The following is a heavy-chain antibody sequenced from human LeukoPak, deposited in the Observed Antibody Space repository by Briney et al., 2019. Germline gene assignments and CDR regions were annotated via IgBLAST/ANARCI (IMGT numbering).Heavy chain of an antibody. J-gene: IGHJ4*02. CDR3: AKDRYYGSGSYSPLLDY. D-gene: IGHD3-10*01. CDR2: ISYDGSNK. V-gene: IGHV3-30-3*01. Sequence: PGGSLRLSCAASGFTFSSYAMHWVRQAPGKGLEWVAVISYDGSNKYYADSVKGRFTISRDNSKNTLYLQMNSLRAEDTAVYYCAKDRYYGSGSYSPLLDYWGQGTLVTVSS. CDR1: GFTFSSYA.